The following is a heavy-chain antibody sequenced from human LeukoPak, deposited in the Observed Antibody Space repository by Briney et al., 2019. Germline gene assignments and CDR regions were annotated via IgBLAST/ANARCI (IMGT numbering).Heavy chain of an antibody. J-gene: IGHJ4*02. CDR3: AGSYGSGSYFDY. Sequence: GGSLRFSCAASGFTFSNYGMNWVRRAPGKGLEWVSYISSSSSPICYADSVKGRSTISRDNAKNSLYLQMNSLRDEDTAVYYCAGSYGSGSYFDYWGQGTLVTVSS. D-gene: IGHD3-10*01. CDR2: ISSSSSPI. V-gene: IGHV3-48*02. CDR1: GFTFSNYG.